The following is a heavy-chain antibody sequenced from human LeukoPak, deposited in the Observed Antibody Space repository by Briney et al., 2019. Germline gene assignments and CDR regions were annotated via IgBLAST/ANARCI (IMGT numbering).Heavy chain of an antibody. J-gene: IGHJ4*02. V-gene: IGHV3-21*01. D-gene: IGHD4-17*01. CDR3: ARDVYGDYEGYFDY. CDR2: ISSSSSYI. CDR1: GFTFSSYS. Sequence: GGSLRLSCAASGFTFSSYSMNCVRQAPGEGVEGVSSISSSSSYIYYADSVKGRFTISRDNAKNSLYLQMNSLRAEDTAVYYCARDVYGDYEGYFDYWGQGTLVTVSS.